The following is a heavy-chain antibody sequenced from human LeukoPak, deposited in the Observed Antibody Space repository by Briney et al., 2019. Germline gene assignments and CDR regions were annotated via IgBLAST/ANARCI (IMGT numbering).Heavy chain of an antibody. D-gene: IGHD2-15*01. CDR3: ARSARVTPGSGYYFDS. CDR2: IFTSGHT. CDR1: GDSTDGYY. V-gene: IGHV4-4*07. J-gene: IGHJ4*02. Sequence: SETLSLTCAVSGDSTDGYYWAWVRQPAGKALEWIGRIFTSGHTDYNPSLNSRVSVSVDTSRNQFSLRLSSVSAADTAVYYCARSARVTPGSGYYFDSWGRGILVTVTS.